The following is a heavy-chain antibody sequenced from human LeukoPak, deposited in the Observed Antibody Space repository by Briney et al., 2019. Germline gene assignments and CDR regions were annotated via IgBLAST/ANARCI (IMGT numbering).Heavy chain of an antibody. CDR3: AKNQGPLKGSSCFDS. V-gene: IGHV3-23*01. Sequence: GGSLRLSCAASGFTFSTYAMSWVRQAPGKGLEWVSTIRGDTSDTYFADSVKGRFTISRDNSRTTLYLQMSSLRAEDTAVYYCAKNQGPLKGSSCFDSWGQGTLVSVSS. D-gene: IGHD6-6*01. CDR1: GFTFSTYA. J-gene: IGHJ4*02. CDR2: IRGDTSDT.